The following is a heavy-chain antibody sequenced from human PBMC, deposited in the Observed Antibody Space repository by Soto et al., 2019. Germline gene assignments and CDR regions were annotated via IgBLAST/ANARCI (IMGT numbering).Heavy chain of an antibody. J-gene: IGHJ2*01. Sequence: HVQLQQSGPGLVKHSQTLSLTCAISGDSVSSNIGAWNWVRQSPSRGLEWLGRTYYRSEWYNEYAVSVRSRITINPDTSKNQFSLHLNSVTPEDTAVYYWASSDFDLWGRGTLVTVSS. CDR2: TYYRSEWYN. V-gene: IGHV6-1*01. D-gene: IGHD6-19*01. CDR3: ASSDFDL. CDR1: GDSVSSNIGA.